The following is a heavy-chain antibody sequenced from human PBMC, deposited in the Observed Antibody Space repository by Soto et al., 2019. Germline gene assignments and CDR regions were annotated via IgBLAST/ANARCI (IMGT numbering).Heavy chain of an antibody. V-gene: IGHV3-49*03. CDR1: GFTFGDYA. CDR3: TSEIAAAGHDY. Sequence: LRLSCTASGFTFGDYAMIWFRQAPGKGLEWVGFIRSKAYGGTTEYAASVKGRFTISRDDSKSIAYLQMNSLKTEDTAVYYCTSEIAAAGHDYWGQGTLVTVSS. CDR2: IRSKAYGGTT. J-gene: IGHJ4*02. D-gene: IGHD6-13*01.